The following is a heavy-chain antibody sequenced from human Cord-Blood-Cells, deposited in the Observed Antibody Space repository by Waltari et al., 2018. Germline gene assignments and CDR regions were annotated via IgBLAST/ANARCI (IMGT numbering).Heavy chain of an antibody. V-gene: IGHV2-70*01. CDR3: ARIIRGGRGGAFDI. CDR2: IDWDDDK. Sequence: QVTLRESGPALVKPTQTLTLTCTFSGFSLSTSGLCVSWIRQPPGKALEWLALIDWDDDKYYSTSLKTRLTISKDTSKNQVVLTMTNMDPVDTATYYCARIIRGGRGGAFDIWGQGTMVTVSS. D-gene: IGHD3-10*01. CDR1: GFSLSTSGLC. J-gene: IGHJ3*02.